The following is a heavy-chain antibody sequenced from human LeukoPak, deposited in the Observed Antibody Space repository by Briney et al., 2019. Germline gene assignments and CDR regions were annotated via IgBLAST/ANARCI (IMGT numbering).Heavy chain of an antibody. CDR1: GLTFSDQA. CDR3: VGRVKLAFDY. V-gene: IGHV3-20*04. CDR2: INAGFT. D-gene: IGHD3-10*01. J-gene: IGHJ4*02. Sequence: PGGSLRLSCAASGLTFSDQAMTWVRQAPEKGPECVSSINAGFTDYINSVKGRFTISIDKAKNTLYLQMDSLRAADTAVYYCVGRVKLAFDYWGPGTRVTVSS.